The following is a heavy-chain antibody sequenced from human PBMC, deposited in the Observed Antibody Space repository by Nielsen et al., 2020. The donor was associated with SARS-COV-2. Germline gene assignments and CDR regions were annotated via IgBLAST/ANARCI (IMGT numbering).Heavy chain of an antibody. J-gene: IGHJ4*02. CDR1: GVSLSDFY. V-gene: IGHV4-34*01. Sequence: SETLSLTCSVSGVSLSDFYFWTWIRQSPGKGLEWIGEINQSGSTSYSPSLKSRVTISVDTSKNQFSLKLSSVTAADTAVYYCARGLDSSGYYFGGQGTLVTVSS. CDR3: ARGLDSSGYYF. D-gene: IGHD3-22*01. CDR2: INQSGST.